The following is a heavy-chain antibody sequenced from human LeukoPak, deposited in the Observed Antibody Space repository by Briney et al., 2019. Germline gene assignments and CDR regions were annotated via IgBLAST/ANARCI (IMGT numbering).Heavy chain of an antibody. CDR3: ARADRLRGGPYLIDP. J-gene: IGHJ5*02. CDR1: LYRFTHYE. D-gene: IGHD3-16*01. V-gene: IGHV1-2*02. Sequence: GASVKVSRKPSLYRFTHYEMHWVRQAPGQRREGMGWINLNRGGTRSAQKPHGRDTMSRDTSITTVYMEVSWLTSDDTAIYYCARADRLRGGPYLIDPWGQGTLVTVSS. CDR2: INLNRGGT.